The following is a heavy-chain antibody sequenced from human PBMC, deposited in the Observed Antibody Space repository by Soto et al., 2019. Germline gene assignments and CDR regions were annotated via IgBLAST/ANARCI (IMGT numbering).Heavy chain of an antibody. D-gene: IGHD3-10*01. CDR1: GFSISSGYC. J-gene: IGHJ6*02. CDR2: IFHGGST. CDR3: ARDTTWVGEWGPQLCGMEV. V-gene: IGHV4-38-2*02. Sequence: SETLSLTCAVSGFSISSGYCWGWIRQPPGKGLEWIGSIFHGGSTYYNPSLKSRVTISVDTSKNQFSLKLRSVTAADTAVYYCARDTTWVGEWGPQLCGMEVWGLGTTGT.